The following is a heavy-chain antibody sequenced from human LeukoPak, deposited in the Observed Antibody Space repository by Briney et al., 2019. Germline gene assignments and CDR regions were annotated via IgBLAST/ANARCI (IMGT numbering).Heavy chain of an antibody. D-gene: IGHD3-22*01. V-gene: IGHV3-7*01. Sequence: PGGSLLLSCAASGFTFSDYWMSWVRQAPGKGLEWVANIKQDGSEKHYVDSLRGRFTISRDNAKNSLDLQMNSLRAEDTAVYFCARDLYYFDSSGYYASDLWGQGTLVAVSS. CDR3: ARDLYYFDSSGYYASDL. J-gene: IGHJ5*02. CDR2: IKQDGSEK. CDR1: GFTFSDYW.